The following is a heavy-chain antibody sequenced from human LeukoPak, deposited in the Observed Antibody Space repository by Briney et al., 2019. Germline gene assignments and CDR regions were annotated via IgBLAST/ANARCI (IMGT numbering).Heavy chain of an antibody. CDR1: GGSINSGGYY. D-gene: IGHD4-17*01. Sequence: PSETLSLTCTVSGGSINSGGYYWSWIRQHPGKCLEWIGYIYYSGSTYYNSSLKSRVTISLDTSRTRFSLNLSSVTAADTAVYYCARMSETRNDYGDSYYFDYWGQGTLVTVSS. V-gene: IGHV4-31*03. CDR3: ARMSETRNDYGDSYYFDY. CDR2: IYYSGST. J-gene: IGHJ4*02.